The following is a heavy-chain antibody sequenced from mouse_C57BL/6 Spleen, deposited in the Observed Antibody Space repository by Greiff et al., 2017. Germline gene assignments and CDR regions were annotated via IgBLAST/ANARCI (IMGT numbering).Heavy chain of an antibody. D-gene: IGHD2-3*01. CDR1: GFTFSSYT. CDR2: ISGGGGNT. CDR3: AGCNDGDYVFDY. V-gene: IGHV5-9*01. Sequence: EVNLVESGGGLVKPGGSLKLSCAASGFTFSSYTMSWVRQTPEKRLEWVATISGGGGNTYYPDSVKGRFTISRDNAKNTLYLQMSSLRSEDTALYYCAGCNDGDYVFDYWGQGTTLTVSS. J-gene: IGHJ2*01.